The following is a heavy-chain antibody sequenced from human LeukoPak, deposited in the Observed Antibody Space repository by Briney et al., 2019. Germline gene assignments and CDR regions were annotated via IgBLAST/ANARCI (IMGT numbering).Heavy chain of an antibody. Sequence: ASVKVSCKASGDTFTSYDMHWVRQAPGQGLEWMGIINPIVRSTSYAQKFQGRVTMTRDTSTSTAYMELSSLRSEDTAVYYCARDSRSSTSCYGSPGRMDVWGKGNTVTVSS. V-gene: IGHV1-46*01. CDR2: INPIVRST. D-gene: IGHD2-2*01. CDR3: ARDSRSSTSCYGSPGRMDV. CDR1: GDTFTSYD. J-gene: IGHJ6*04.